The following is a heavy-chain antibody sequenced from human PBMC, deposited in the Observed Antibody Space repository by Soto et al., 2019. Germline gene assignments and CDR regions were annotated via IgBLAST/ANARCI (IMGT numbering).Heavy chain of an antibody. Sequence: SETLSLTCSVSGGSVSSGSFYWGWIRQPPGKGLEWIGSIYYSGSTYYNPSLKSRVTISVDTSKNQFSLKLSSVTAADTAVYYCARHTVTTPLDYWGQGTLVTVSS. CDR3: ARHTVTTPLDY. CDR1: GGSVSSGSFY. D-gene: IGHD4-17*01. V-gene: IGHV4-39*01. CDR2: IYYSGST. J-gene: IGHJ4*02.